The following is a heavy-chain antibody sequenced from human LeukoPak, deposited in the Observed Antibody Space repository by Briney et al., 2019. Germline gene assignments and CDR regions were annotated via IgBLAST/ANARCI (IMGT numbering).Heavy chain of an antibody. Sequence: ASVKVSCKVSGYTLTELSMHWVRQAPGKGLEWMGGFDPEDGETIYAQKFQGRVTMTEDTSTDTAYMELSSLRSEDTAVYYCARGLRFLEWLLAGPFDYWGQGTLVTVSS. CDR2: FDPEDGET. CDR1: GYTLTELS. V-gene: IGHV1-24*01. J-gene: IGHJ4*02. D-gene: IGHD3-3*01. CDR3: ARGLRFLEWLLAGPFDY.